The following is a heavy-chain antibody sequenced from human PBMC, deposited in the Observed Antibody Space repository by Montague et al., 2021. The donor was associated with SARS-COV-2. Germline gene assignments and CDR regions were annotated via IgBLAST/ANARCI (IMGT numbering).Heavy chain of an antibody. Sequence: SETLSLTCAVSGGSISSSNWWSWVRQPPGKGLEWIGETYHSGSTNYNPSLKSRVTISVDKSKNQFSLKLSSVTAADTAVYYCARRPLGYYYYGMDVWGQGTTVTVSS. CDR1: GGSISSSNW. V-gene: IGHV4-4*02. CDR3: ARRPLGYYYYGMDV. J-gene: IGHJ6*02. CDR2: TYHSGST.